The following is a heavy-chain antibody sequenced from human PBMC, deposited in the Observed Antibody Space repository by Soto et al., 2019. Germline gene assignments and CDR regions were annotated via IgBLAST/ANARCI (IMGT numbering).Heavy chain of an antibody. CDR3: AKDVFSRYYYDSSGYCYFDY. V-gene: IGHV3-30*18. J-gene: IGHJ4*02. CDR2: ISYDGSNK. Sequence: GVSLRLSWAASGLTFSSYGMHWVRQAPGKGLEWVAVISYDGSNKYYADSVKGRFTISRDNSKNTLYLQMNSLRAEDTAVYYCAKDVFSRYYYDSSGYCYFDYWGKGTLVTVSS. CDR1: GLTFSSYG. D-gene: IGHD3-22*01.